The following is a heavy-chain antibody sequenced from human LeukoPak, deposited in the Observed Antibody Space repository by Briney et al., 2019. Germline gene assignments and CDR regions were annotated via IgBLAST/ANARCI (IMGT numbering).Heavy chain of an antibody. CDR2: IGTRGTTM. Sequence: GGSLRLSCAASGFTFTSYVMNWVRQPPGKGLEWISYIGTRGTTMYYADSVKGRFTISRDNAKNSLYLQMDSLRDEDTAIYYCARGRGSSWGQGTLVTVSS. J-gene: IGHJ5*02. CDR1: GFTFTSYV. D-gene: IGHD2-21*01. V-gene: IGHV3-48*02. CDR3: ARGRGSS.